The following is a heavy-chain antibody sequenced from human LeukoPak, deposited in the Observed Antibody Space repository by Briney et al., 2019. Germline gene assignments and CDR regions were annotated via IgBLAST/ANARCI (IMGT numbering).Heavy chain of an antibody. CDR2: VYYNGIT. J-gene: IGHJ4*02. Sequence: MASETLSLTCTVSGVSISSYFWSWIRQPPGKELEWIGYVYYNGITNYNPSLKSRVSISLDTSKKQFSLNLNSVTAADTGVYYCASQLGGTTFHWGQGTLVTVSS. D-gene: IGHD1-1*01. CDR1: GVSISSYF. V-gene: IGHV4-59*01. CDR3: ASQLGGTTFH.